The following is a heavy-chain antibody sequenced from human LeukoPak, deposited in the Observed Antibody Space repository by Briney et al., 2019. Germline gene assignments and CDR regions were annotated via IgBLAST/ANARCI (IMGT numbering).Heavy chain of an antibody. V-gene: IGHV1-69*05. CDR3: ARSYGSGWFITHFDY. CDR1: GGTFSSYA. J-gene: IGHJ4*02. CDR2: IIPIFGTA. Sequence: SVKVSCKASGGTFSSYAISWVRQAPGQGLEWMVWIIPIFGTANYAQKFQGTVTITTGVSTSTPYMELSSLRYEDTAVYYCARSYGSGWFITHFDYWGQGTLVTVSS. D-gene: IGHD6-19*01.